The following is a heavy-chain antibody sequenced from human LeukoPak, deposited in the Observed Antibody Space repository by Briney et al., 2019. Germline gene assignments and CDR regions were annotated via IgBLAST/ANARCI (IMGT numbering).Heavy chain of an antibody. J-gene: IGHJ5*02. CDR2: INPNSVGT. D-gene: IGHD1-14*01. Sequence: GWINPNSVGTNYAQKFQGRVTMTRDTSISTAYMEPSRLRSDDTAVYYCARAGNRQSNWFDPWGQGTLVTVSS. CDR3: ARAGNRQSNWFDP. V-gene: IGHV1-2*02.